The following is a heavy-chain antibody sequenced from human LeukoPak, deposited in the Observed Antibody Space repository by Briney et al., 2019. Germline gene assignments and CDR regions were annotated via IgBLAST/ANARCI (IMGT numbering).Heavy chain of an antibody. CDR2: IKQDGSEK. V-gene: IGHV3-7*01. Sequence: GGSLRLSCAASGFTFSSCWMSWVRQAPGKGLEWVASIKQDGSEKFYVDSVKGRFTISRDNAKKSLYLQMNSLRDEDTAVYYCARDHDFWTPYYFDYWGQGTLVTVSS. J-gene: IGHJ4*02. D-gene: IGHD3-3*01. CDR3: ARDHDFWTPYYFDY. CDR1: GFTFSSCW.